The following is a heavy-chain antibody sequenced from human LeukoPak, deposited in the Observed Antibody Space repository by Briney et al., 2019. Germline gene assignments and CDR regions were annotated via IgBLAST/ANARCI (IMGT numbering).Heavy chain of an antibody. CDR3: ARAYCSSTRCSYYFDS. CDR2: ISSSSTYI. J-gene: IGHJ4*02. Sequence: GGSLRLSCAASGLTFDSYGMNWVRQAPGKGLEWISSISSSSTYIYYADSVKGRFTTSRDNAKNSLYLQMNSLRAEDTAVYYCARAYCSSTRCSYYFDSWGQGTLVTVSS. CDR1: GLTFDSYG. D-gene: IGHD2-2*01. V-gene: IGHV3-21*01.